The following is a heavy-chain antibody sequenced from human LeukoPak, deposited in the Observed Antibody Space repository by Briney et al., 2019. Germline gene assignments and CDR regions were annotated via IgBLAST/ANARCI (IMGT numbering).Heavy chain of an antibody. Sequence: SETLSLTCTVSGGSISSYYWSWIRQPPGKGLEWIGYIYYSGSTNYNPSLKSRVTISVDTSKNQFSLKLSSVTAADTAVYYCARALGYCSSTSCYRGDYGMDVWGQGTTVTVSS. J-gene: IGHJ6*02. V-gene: IGHV4-59*08. D-gene: IGHD2-2*02. CDR2: IYYSGST. CDR1: GGSISSYY. CDR3: ARALGYCSSTSCYRGDYGMDV.